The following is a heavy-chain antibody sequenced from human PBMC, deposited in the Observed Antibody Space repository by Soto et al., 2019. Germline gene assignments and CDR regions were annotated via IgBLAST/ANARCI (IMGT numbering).Heavy chain of an antibody. CDR1: GGSFSGYY. J-gene: IGHJ5*02. CDR3: ARPYSSSWRSNWFDP. D-gene: IGHD6-13*01. V-gene: IGHV4-34*01. Sequence: SETLSLTCAVYGGSFSGYYWSWIRQPPGKGLEWIGEINHSGSTNYNPSLKSRVTISVDTSKNQFSLKLSSVTAADTAVYYCARPYSSSWRSNWFDPWGQGTLVTVSS. CDR2: INHSGST.